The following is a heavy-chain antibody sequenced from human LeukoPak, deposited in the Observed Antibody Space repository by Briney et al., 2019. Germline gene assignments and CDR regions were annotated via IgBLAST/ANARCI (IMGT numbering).Heavy chain of an antibody. CDR1: GGSISSYY. Sequence: SETLSLTCTVSGGSISSYYWSWIRRPPGKGLEWIGYIYYSWSTNYNPSLKSRVTISVVTSKNQFSLKLSSVTAADTAVYYCARQSYYDSSGYYDSLYYYYMDVWGKGTTVTVSS. CDR2: IYYSWST. V-gene: IGHV4-59*08. D-gene: IGHD3-22*01. CDR3: ARQSYYDSSGYYDSLYYYYMDV. J-gene: IGHJ6*03.